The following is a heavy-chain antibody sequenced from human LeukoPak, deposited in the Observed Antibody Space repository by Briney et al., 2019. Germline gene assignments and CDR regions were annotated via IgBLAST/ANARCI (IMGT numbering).Heavy chain of an antibody. J-gene: IGHJ4*02. CDR2: ISRSSGTI. D-gene: IGHD2-21*01. CDR1: GFTFSDYY. CDR3: VREAKMTNIL. Sequence: GGSLRLSCAASGFTFSDYYMTCIRQAPGKGLEWVSHISRSSGTIYYADSVQGRFTVSRDNGKKSLYLQMSYLRAEDTAVYYCVREAKMTNILWGQGTLVTVSS. V-gene: IGHV3-11*01.